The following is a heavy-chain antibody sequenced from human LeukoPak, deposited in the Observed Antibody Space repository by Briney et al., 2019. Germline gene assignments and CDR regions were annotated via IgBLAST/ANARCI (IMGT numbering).Heavy chain of an antibody. CDR1: GGSISSSNW. CDR2: IYHSGIT. V-gene: IGHV4-4*02. Sequence: SETLSLTCAVSGGSISSSNWWSWVRQPPGKGLEWIGEIYHSGITNYNPSLKSRVTISVDKSKNQFSLKLSSVTAADTAVYYCARVLRRGGPFDYWGQGTLVTVSS. CDR3: ARVLRRGGPFDY. J-gene: IGHJ4*02. D-gene: IGHD3-3*01.